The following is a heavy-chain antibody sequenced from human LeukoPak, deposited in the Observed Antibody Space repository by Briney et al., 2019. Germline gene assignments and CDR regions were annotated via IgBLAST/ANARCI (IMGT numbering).Heavy chain of an antibody. CDR1: GYTFSSYA. Sequence: GGSLRLSCAPSGYTFSSYAMSRVRQAPGKGLEWVSPISGSGGSTYYADSVKGRFTISRDNSKNTLYLQMNSLRAEDTAVYYCARDYADYVGYFFFDYWGQGTLVTVSS. D-gene: IGHD4-17*01. CDR3: ARDYADYVGYFFFDY. V-gene: IGHV3-23*01. CDR2: ISGSGGST. J-gene: IGHJ4*02.